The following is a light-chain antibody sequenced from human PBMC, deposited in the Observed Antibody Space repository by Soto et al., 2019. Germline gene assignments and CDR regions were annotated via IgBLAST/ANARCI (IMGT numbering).Light chain of an antibody. CDR2: LEGSGSY. J-gene: IGLJ2*01. CDR3: QTWDSKTQVV. V-gene: IGLV4-60*03. CDR1: SGHSSYV. Sequence: QSVLTQSSSASASLGSSGKLTCTLSSGHSSYVIAWHQQQPGKAPRYLMNLEGSGSYNRGSGVPDRFSGSSSGADRYLTISNLQSEDEADYYCQTWDSKTQVVFGGGTKLTVL.